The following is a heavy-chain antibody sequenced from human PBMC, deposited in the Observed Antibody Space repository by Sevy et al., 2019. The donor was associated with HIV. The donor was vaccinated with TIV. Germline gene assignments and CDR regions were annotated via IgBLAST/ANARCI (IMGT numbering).Heavy chain of an antibody. Sequence: GESLKISCEGSGYRFTNYWIAWVRQMPGKGLEWMGIIYPGDSDTRYSPSFQGQVTISADKSISTAYLQWRALEASDTAMNYCARRRYYDSSGYYLNAFDIWGQGTMVTVSS. J-gene: IGHJ3*02. CDR3: ARRRYYDSSGYYLNAFDI. V-gene: IGHV5-51*01. CDR2: IYPGDSDT. CDR1: GYRFTNYW. D-gene: IGHD3-22*01.